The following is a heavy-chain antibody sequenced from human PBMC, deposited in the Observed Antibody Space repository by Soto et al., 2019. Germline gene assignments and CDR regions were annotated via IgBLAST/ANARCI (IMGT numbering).Heavy chain of an antibody. CDR2: ISGSGGST. D-gene: IGHD3-10*01. J-gene: IGHJ6*03. Sequence: GGSLRLSCAASGFTFSSYAMSWVRQAPGKGLEWVSAISGSGGSTYYADSVKGRFTISRDNSKNTLYLKMNSLRAEDTAVYYCAKDRRLGGSGSYYRGDYYMDVWGKGTTVTVSS. CDR1: GFTFSSYA. CDR3: AKDRRLGGSGSYYRGDYYMDV. V-gene: IGHV3-23*01.